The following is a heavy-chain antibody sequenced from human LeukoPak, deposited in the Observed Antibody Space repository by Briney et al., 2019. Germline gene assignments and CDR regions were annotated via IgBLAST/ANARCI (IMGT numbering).Heavy chain of an antibody. CDR1: GFTFDDYG. D-gene: IGHD6-13*01. CDR3: ARDKQQHSNVPPVFWFDP. CDR2: INWNGGST. J-gene: IGHJ5*02. Sequence: GGSLRLSCAASGFTFDDYGMSWVRQAPGKGLEWVSGINWNGGSTGYADSVKGRFTISRDNAKNSLYLQMNSLRAEDTALYYCARDKQQHSNVPPVFWFDPWGQGTLVTVSS. V-gene: IGHV3-20*04.